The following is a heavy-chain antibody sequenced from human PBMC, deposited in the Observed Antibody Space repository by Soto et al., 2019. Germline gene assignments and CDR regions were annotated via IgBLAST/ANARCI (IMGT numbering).Heavy chain of an antibody. J-gene: IGHJ3*02. Sequence: EVQLVESGGGLVKPGGSLRLSCAASGFTFSNAWMSWVRQAPGKGLEWVGRIKSKTDGGTTDYAAPVKGRFTISRDDSKNTLYLQMNRLKTEDTAVYYCTTPDLTLFDAFDIWGQGTMVTVSS. D-gene: IGHD2-21*02. CDR2: IKSKTDGGTT. CDR1: GFTFSNAW. CDR3: TTPDLTLFDAFDI. V-gene: IGHV3-15*01.